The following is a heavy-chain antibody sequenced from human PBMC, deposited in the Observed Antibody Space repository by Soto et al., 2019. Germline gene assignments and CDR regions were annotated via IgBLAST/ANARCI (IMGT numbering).Heavy chain of an antibody. V-gene: IGHV4-59*01. CDR1: GVSISSYF. D-gene: IGHD3-16*02. J-gene: IGHJ4*02. CDR2: TYHRGST. CDR3: ARIGGYHGPLDY. Sequence: SETLSLTCSVSGVSISSYFWSWIRQPPGRGLEWIGYTYHRGSTNYSPSLKSRVAIALDTSENQFSLKVSSVTAADTAVYYCARIGGYHGPLDYWGQGTPVTV.